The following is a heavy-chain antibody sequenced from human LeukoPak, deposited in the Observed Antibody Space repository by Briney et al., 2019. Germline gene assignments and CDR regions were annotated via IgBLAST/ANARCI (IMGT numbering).Heavy chain of an antibody. Sequence: SETLSLTCTVSGGSISSSSYYWGWIRQPPGKGLEWIGSIYYSGSTYYNPSLKSRVTISVDTSKNQFSLKQSSVIAADTAVYYCARALPAAAGPFYWGQGTLVTVSS. J-gene: IGHJ4*02. D-gene: IGHD6-13*01. CDR1: GGSISSSSYY. V-gene: IGHV4-39*07. CDR2: IYYSGST. CDR3: ARALPAAAGPFY.